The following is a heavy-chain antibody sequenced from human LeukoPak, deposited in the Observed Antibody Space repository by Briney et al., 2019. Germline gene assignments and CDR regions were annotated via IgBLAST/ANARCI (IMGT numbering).Heavy chain of an antibody. J-gene: IGHJ5*02. D-gene: IGHD2-2*01. Sequence: GGSLRLSCAASGFTFSSYAMSWVRQAPGKGREWVSAISGRGGSTYYADCVKGRFTISRDNSKNTLYLQMNSRRAEDTAVYYCSKGLYCSSTSCPKAYNWFDPWGQGTLVTVSS. V-gene: IGHV3-23*01. CDR1: GFTFSSYA. CDR3: SKGLYCSSTSCPKAYNWFDP. CDR2: ISGRGGST.